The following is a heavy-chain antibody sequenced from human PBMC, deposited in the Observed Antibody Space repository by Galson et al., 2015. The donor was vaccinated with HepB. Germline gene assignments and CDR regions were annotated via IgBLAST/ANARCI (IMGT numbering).Heavy chain of an antibody. V-gene: IGHV1-69*06. CDR2: IIAVFGTT. D-gene: IGHD3-10*01. Sequence: SVKVSRKAAGRFFSAYGISWVRQAPGQGLGWMGGIIAVFGTTHYAQKFQGRVTITADTSTSTVYMELSSLRSEDTAVYYCAMDGTYYGYYFDYWGQGTLVTVSS. J-gene: IGHJ4*02. CDR3: AMDGTYYGYYFDY. CDR1: GRFFSAYG.